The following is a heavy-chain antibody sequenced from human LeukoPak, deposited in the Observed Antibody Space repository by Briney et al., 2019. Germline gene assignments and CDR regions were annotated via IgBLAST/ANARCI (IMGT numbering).Heavy chain of an antibody. J-gene: IGHJ3*02. CDR3: ARDQGGYYDSHDAFDI. CDR2: IWYDGSNK. CDR1: GFTFSSYW. V-gene: IGHV3-33*08. Sequence: GGSLRLSCAASGFTFSSYWMHWVRQAPGKGLEWVAVIWYDGSNKYYADSVKGRFTISRDNSKNTLYLQMNSLRAEDTAVYYCARDQGGYYDSHDAFDIWGQGTMVTVSS. D-gene: IGHD3-22*01.